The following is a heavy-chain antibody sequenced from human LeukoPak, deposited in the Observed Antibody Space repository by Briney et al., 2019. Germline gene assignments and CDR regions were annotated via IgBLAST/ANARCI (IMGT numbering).Heavy chain of an antibody. CDR3: ARKYDSSGYWVDY. Sequence: GGSLRLSYVASGFTFSRYSMNWVRQAPGKGLEWLSYISSSSSNSPIYYADSVKGRFTISRDNAKNSLYLQMNSLRAEDTAVYYCARKYDSSGYWVDYWGQGTLVIVSS. CDR1: GFTFSRYS. D-gene: IGHD3-22*01. CDR2: ISSSSSNSPI. V-gene: IGHV3-48*01. J-gene: IGHJ4*02.